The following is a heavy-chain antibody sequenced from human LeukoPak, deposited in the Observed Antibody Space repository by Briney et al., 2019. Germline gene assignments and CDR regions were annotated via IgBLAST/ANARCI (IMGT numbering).Heavy chain of an antibody. Sequence: GGSLRLSCAASGFAVSSNYMSWVRQAPGKGLEWVSLIYSGGSTYYADSVKGRFTMSRDDSKNTLYLQMNSLRAGGTAVYYCARGGGSGSYYTEFDPWGQGTLVTVSS. CDR1: GFAVSSNY. D-gene: IGHD3-10*01. CDR2: IYSGGST. CDR3: ARGGGSGSYYTEFDP. V-gene: IGHV3-53*01. J-gene: IGHJ5*02.